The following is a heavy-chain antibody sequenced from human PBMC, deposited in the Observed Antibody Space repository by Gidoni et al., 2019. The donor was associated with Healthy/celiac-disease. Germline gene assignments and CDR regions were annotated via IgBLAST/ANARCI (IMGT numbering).Heavy chain of an antibody. J-gene: IGHJ4*02. CDR1: GFTFSRYS. D-gene: IGHD4-17*01. V-gene: IGHV3-48*02. CDR2: ISSSSSTI. Sequence: ELQLFESVVVLVQPGGSLRLSCAASGFTFSRYSMNWFRQAPGKGLEWVSYISSSSSTIYYADSVKGRFTISRDNAKNALYLKMNSLREEDTDVYYCSPLQTTGEYWGKGTLVTVSS. CDR3: SPLQTTGEY.